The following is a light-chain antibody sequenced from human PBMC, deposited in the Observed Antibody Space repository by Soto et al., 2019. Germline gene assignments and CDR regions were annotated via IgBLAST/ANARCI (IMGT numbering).Light chain of an antibody. J-gene: IGLJ2*01. V-gene: IGLV1-40*01. Sequence: QSVLTQPPSVSGAPGQRVTISCTGSSSNIGAGHDVHWYQQLPGTAPKLLIYGNDNRASGVPERFSGSKSGASASLAITGLQVEDEADYFCQSYDSRLSVLFGEGTKLTVL. CDR3: QSYDSRLSVL. CDR1: SSNIGAGHD. CDR2: GND.